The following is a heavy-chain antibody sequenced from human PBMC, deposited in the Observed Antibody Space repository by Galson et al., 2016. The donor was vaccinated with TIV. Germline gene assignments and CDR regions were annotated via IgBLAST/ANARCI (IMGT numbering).Heavy chain of an antibody. J-gene: IGHJ4*01. CDR2: VNVGTGDT. D-gene: IGHD3-22*01. Sequence: SVKVSCKASGYTFENYAIQWVRQAPGQRLEWMAWVNVGTGDTRYSQKFQGAVTVTRDTSASTAYMELSSLTSEDTAVYYCARSDAVSGYYDHFDYWGHGTLVTVSS. V-gene: IGHV1-3*01. CDR3: ARSDAVSGYYDHFDY. CDR1: GYTFENYA.